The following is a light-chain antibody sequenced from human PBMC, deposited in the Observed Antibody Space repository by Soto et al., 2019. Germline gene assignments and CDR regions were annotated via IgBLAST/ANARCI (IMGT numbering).Light chain of an antibody. Sequence: QSALTQPPSASGSPGQSVAISCTGTSSDVGGSNYVSWYQHHPGKAPKLIIYDVTQRPSGVPDRFSGSKSGNTASLTVSGVQADDEDDYYCSSYAGSNNPVVFGGGTKVTVL. V-gene: IGLV2-8*01. CDR3: SSYAGSNNPVV. J-gene: IGLJ2*01. CDR1: SSDVGGSNY. CDR2: DVT.